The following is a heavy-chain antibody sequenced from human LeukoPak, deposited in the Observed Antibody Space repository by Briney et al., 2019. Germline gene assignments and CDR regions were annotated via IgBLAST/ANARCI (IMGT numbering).Heavy chain of an antibody. D-gene: IGHD4-23*01. Sequence: PGGSLRLPCAASGFTFSSYWMSWVRQAPGKGLEWVANIKQDGSEKYYVDSVKGRFTISRDNAKNSLYLQMNSLRAEDTAVYYCARDPRYGGNSEGDYWGQGTLVTVSS. V-gene: IGHV3-7*01. J-gene: IGHJ4*02. CDR1: GFTFSSYW. CDR2: IKQDGSEK. CDR3: ARDPRYGGNSEGDY.